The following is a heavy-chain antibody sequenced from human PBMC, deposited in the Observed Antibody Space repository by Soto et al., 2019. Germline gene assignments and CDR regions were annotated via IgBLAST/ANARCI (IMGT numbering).Heavy chain of an antibody. Sequence: AGESLRLSDAASGFTFITYNMSWVRQSPGKGLDCLSYISSTGSDLYYGDSVKGRFTISRDNAKNSLYLQMNSLRDEDTAVYYCARDAGHFVATIPRFYYYGLDVWGQGTTVTVSS. V-gene: IGHV3-48*02. J-gene: IGHJ6*02. D-gene: IGHD5-12*01. CDR2: ISSTGSDL. CDR3: ARDAGHFVATIPRFYYYGLDV. CDR1: GFTFITYN.